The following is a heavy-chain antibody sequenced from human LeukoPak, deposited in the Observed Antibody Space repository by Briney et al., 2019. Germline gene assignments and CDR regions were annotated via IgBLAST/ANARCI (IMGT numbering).Heavy chain of an antibody. CDR3: ARHSSGSYGAVDI. CDR1: GGSISSNY. J-gene: IGHJ3*02. CDR2: IYYSGST. Sequence: SETLSLTCTVSGGSISSNYWSWIRQPPGKGLEWIGYIYYSGSTNYNPSLKSRVTISVDTSKNQFSLKLSSVTAADTAVYYCARHSSGSYGAVDIWGQGTMVTVSS. V-gene: IGHV4-59*08. D-gene: IGHD3-22*01.